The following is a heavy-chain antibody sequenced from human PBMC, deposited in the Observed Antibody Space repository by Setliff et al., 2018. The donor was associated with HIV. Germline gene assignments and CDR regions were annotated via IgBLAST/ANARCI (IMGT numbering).Heavy chain of an antibody. V-gene: IGHV4-59*01. CDR3: ARLRGYDYDYEGHYFDY. J-gene: IGHJ4*02. CDR1: GFTFDDYA. D-gene: IGHD3-22*01. Sequence: GSLRLSCAASGFTFDDYAVTWVRQAPGKGLEWIGYIYYSGTTKYNPSLKSRVTISVDTSKNQFSLKLSSVTAADTAVYYCARLRGYDYDYEGHYFDYWGQGSLVTVSS. CDR2: IYYSGTT.